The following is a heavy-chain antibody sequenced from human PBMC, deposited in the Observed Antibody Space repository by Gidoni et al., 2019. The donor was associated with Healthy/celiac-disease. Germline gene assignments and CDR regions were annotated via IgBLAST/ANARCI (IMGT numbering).Heavy chain of an antibody. V-gene: IGHV3-30*18. CDR1: GFTFSSYG. CDR3: ANSGYSSGWYGGDY. J-gene: IGHJ4*02. CDR2: ISYDGSNK. Sequence: QVQLVESGGGVVQPGSSLRLSCAASGFTFSSYGMHWVRQAPGKGLEWVAVISYDGSNKYYADSVKGRFTISRDNSKNTLYLQMNSLRAEDTAVYYCANSGYSSGWYGGDYWGQGTLVTVSS. D-gene: IGHD6-19*01.